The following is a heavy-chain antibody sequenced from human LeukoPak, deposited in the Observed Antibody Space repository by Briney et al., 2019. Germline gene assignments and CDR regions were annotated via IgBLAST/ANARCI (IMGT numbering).Heavy chain of an antibody. V-gene: IGHV3-23*01. CDR3: AKADRVASAATLDY. CDR2: ISHSGGRT. Sequence: GGSLRLSCAASGFTFNNYAMTWVRQAPGKGLEWVSTISHSGGRTYYADSLEGRFAISRDNSKNTLFLQMNSLRAEDTAVYYCAKADRVASAATLDYWGQGTLVTVSS. D-gene: IGHD2-15*01. J-gene: IGHJ4*02. CDR1: GFTFNNYA.